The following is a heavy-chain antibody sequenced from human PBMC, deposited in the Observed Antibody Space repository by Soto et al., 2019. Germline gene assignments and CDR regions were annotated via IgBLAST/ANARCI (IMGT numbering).Heavy chain of an antibody. CDR3: ARHNGPLYVGYYYDMDV. D-gene: IGHD3-16*01. CDR1: DDSSSSSSYY. J-gene: IGHJ6*02. Sequence: SETLSLTCTVSDDSSSSSSYYWGWIRQPPGKGLEWIGSIYYSGYTYYNPSLKSRVTISVDTSKNQFSLKLSSVTAADTAVYYCARHNGPLYVGYYYDMDVWGQGTTVTVSS. V-gene: IGHV4-39*01. CDR2: IYYSGYT.